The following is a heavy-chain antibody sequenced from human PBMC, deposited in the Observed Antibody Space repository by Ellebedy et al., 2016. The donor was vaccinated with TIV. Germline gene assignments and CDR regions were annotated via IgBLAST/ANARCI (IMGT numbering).Heavy chain of an antibody. D-gene: IGHD3-22*01. V-gene: IGHV5-10-1*01. Sequence: PGGSLRLSCKGSGYSFTSYWISWVRQMPGKGLEWMGRIDPSDSYINYSPSFEGHVTISADRSTSTAYLQWSSLKASDTAMYYCALSYYDSSDSLAHFDSWGQGTPVTVSS. J-gene: IGHJ4*02. CDR2: IDPSDSYI. CDR1: GYSFTSYW. CDR3: ALSYYDSSDSLAHFDS.